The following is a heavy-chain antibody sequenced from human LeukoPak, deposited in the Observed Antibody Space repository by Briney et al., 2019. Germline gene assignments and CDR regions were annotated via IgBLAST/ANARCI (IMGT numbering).Heavy chain of an antibody. Sequence: GASVKVSCKASGYTFTTYGISWVRQAPGQGLAWMGWISAYNGNTNYAQKLQGRVTMTADTSTKTAYMELRSLRSDDTAVYYCASGYCSGGSCYGLLDYWGQGTLVIVSS. CDR3: ASGYCSGGSCYGLLDY. V-gene: IGHV1-18*01. CDR1: GYTFTTYG. D-gene: IGHD2-15*01. CDR2: ISAYNGNT. J-gene: IGHJ4*02.